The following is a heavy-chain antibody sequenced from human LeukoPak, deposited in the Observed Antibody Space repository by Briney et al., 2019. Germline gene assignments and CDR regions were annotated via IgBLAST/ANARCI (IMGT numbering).Heavy chain of an antibody. CDR3: ARRSQTTAGRGIDY. Sequence: PSETLSLTCTVSGASISSSSSFFWPWIRQPPGKGLEWIGTMSNSGSTYYNPSLKSRVTISGDTSKNQFSLKLSSVTAADTAVFYCARRSQTTAGRGIDYWGQGTLVTVSS. J-gene: IGHJ4*02. D-gene: IGHD6-13*01. CDR1: GASISSSSSFF. V-gene: IGHV4-39*01. CDR2: MSNSGST.